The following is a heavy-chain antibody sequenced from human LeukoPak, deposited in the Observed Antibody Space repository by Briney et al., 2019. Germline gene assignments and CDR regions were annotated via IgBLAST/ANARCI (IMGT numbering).Heavy chain of an antibody. CDR1: GFTFSSYA. D-gene: IGHD3-22*01. V-gene: IGHV3-23*01. J-gene: IGHJ6*02. CDR3: AKEAASSGTSYYGMDV. Sequence: GGSLRLSCAASGFTFSSYAMTWARQAPGKGLEWVSTISGSGGSTYYADSVKGRLTISRDNSKNTLYLQMNSLRVEDTAVYYCAKEAASSGTSYYGMDVWGQGTTVTVSS. CDR2: ISGSGGST.